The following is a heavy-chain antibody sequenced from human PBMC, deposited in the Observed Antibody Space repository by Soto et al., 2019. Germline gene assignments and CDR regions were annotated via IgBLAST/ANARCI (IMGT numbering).Heavy chain of an antibody. CDR2: IYYSGST. CDR1: GGSISSSSYY. CDR3: ARHTPAISISDH. J-gene: IGHJ4*02. V-gene: IGHV4-39*01. D-gene: IGHD2-15*01. Sequence: QLQLQESGPGLVKPSETLSLTCTVSGGSISSSSYYWGWIRQPPGKGLEWIGSIYYSGSTYYNPSPKRRATISVDTYKNQFSLKLSSVTAADTAVYYCARHTPAISISDHWGQGTLVTVSS.